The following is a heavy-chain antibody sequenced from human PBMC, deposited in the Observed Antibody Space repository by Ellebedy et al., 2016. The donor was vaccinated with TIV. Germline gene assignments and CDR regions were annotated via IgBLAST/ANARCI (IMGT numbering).Heavy chain of an antibody. CDR2: IIPLFGTG. D-gene: IGHD3-3*01. J-gene: IGHJ5*02. Sequence: AASVTVSCKAFGGTFRSYAISWVRQAPGQGLEWMGGIIPLFGTGNYAQKFQDRVMITADESTSTAYMELSSLRSGDTAVYYCARDNGYDFWSSYQDLWGQGTLVTVSS. CDR3: ARDNGYDFWSSYQDL. V-gene: IGHV1-69*13. CDR1: GGTFRSYA.